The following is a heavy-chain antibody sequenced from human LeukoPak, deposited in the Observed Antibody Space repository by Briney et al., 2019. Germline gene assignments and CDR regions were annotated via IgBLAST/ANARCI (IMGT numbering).Heavy chain of an antibody. V-gene: IGHV4-59*01. CDR3: ARGLTGYSSSWYVYYYYYMDV. D-gene: IGHD6-13*01. CDR1: GGSISSYY. CDR2: IYYSGST. Sequence: SETLSLTCTVSGGSISSYYWSWIRQPPGKGLEWIGYIYYSGSTNYNPSLKSRVTISVDTSKNQFSLKLSSVTAADTAVYYCARGLTGYSSSWYVYYYYYMDVWGKGTTVTVSS. J-gene: IGHJ6*03.